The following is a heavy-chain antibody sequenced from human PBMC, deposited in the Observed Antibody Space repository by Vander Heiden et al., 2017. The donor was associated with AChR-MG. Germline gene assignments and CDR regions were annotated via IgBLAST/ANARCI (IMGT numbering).Heavy chain of an antibody. D-gene: IGHD1-26*01. CDR1: GFGFRNYG. V-gene: IGHV3-23*01. J-gene: IGHJ4*02. CDR3: AKLGSVGTTTGYFDY. CDR2: ISGSGDKT. Sequence: EVQLLESGGGLVQPGGSLRLSCAASGFGFRNYGMNWVRQAPGKGLEWVAVISGSGDKTYDTDSVKGRFTVSRDNSRNTLYLHMNSLRVEDTAIYYCAKLGSVGTTTGYFDYWGQGTLVTVSS.